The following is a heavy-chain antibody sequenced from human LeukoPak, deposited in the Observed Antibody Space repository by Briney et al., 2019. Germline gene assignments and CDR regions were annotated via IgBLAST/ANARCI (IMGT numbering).Heavy chain of an antibody. CDR1: GGTFSSYA. CDR2: IIPIFGTA. V-gene: IGHV1-69*05. D-gene: IGHD2-2*01. J-gene: IGHJ5*02. Sequence: SVKVSCKASGGTFSSYAISWVRQAPGQGLEWMGGIIPIFGTANYAQKLQGRVTMTTDTSTSTAYMELRSLRSDDTAVYYCASDLVPAATAGYPLQLQSWGQGTLVTVSS. CDR3: ASDLVPAATAGYPLQLQS.